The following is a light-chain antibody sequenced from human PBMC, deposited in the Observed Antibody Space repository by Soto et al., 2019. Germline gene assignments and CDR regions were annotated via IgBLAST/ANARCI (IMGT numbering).Light chain of an antibody. CDR3: QSFDTSLSTYV. J-gene: IGLJ1*01. Sequence: VLTQPPAVSGAPGQRVAISCTGSSSNIGAGYDVHWYQHLPGTAPKLLISRNVNRPSGVPDRFSGSKSGTSASLAITGLQAEDEADYYCQSFDTSLSTYVFGTGTKLTVL. CDR1: SSNIGAGYD. V-gene: IGLV1-40*01. CDR2: RNV.